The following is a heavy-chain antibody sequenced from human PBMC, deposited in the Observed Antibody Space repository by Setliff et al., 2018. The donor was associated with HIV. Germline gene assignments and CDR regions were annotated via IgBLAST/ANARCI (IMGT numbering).Heavy chain of an antibody. Sequence: SETLSLTCTVSGGSISSGSYYWSWIRQPAGKGLEWIGSIYYTGRSFHNPSLKSRITISVDTSKNQFSLKLSSVTAADTAVYYCGRENPGDYWGQGTLVTVSS. CDR3: GRENPGDY. V-gene: IGHV4-39*01. J-gene: IGHJ4*02. CDR2: IYYTGRS. CDR1: GGSISSGSYY. D-gene: IGHD3-10*01.